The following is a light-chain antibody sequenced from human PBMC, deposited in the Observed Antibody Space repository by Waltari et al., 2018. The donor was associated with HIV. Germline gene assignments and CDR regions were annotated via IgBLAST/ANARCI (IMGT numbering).Light chain of an antibody. J-gene: IGLJ2*01. Sequence: QPVLTQPPSVSAAPGQRVTISSTRSRSNTGATYDVHWYQQLPGTDPKLLIYANNNRPSGVPGRFSGSKSGTSASLAITGLQAEDEADYYCQSYDSTLRVVFGGGTKLTVL. CDR3: QSYDSTLRVV. CDR1: RSNTGATYD. V-gene: IGLV1-40*01. CDR2: ANN.